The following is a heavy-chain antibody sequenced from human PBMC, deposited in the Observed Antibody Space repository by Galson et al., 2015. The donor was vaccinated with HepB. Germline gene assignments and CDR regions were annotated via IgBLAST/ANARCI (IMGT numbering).Heavy chain of an antibody. CDR2: IYYSGST. J-gene: IGHJ5*02. D-gene: IGHD3-3*01. CDR3: ARQPLAGGTTFAVVKFKGGGFDP. V-gene: IGHV4-39*01. Sequence: SETLSLTCTVSGVSLSSTYYHWGWIRQPPGKGLEWIGSIYYSGSTYYNPALKSRVTISVDMSKNQFSLRLCSVTAADTAVYYCARQPLAGGTTFAVVKFKGGGFDPWGQGTLVTVSS. CDR1: GVSLSSTYYH.